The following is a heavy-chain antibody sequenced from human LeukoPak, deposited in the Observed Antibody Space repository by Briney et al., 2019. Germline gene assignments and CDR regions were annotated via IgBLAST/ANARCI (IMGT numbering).Heavy chain of an antibody. D-gene: IGHD1-1*01. J-gene: IGHJ1*01. CDR3: ANDNPDNVGSAEYFQD. CDR2: LSGGGKSS. V-gene: IGHV3-23*01. Sequence: GGSLTLSCVASGFTFSDYAMSWLPQAPGKGLEWVSYLSGGGKSSSYVDSVEGRFTIPRDNSKNILFLKMHSLRVDDRAVYYWANDNPDNVGSAEYFQDCGQGSLVTVYS. CDR1: GFTFSDYA.